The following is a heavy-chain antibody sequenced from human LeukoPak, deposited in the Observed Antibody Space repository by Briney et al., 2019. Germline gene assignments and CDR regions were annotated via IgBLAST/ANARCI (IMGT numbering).Heavy chain of an antibody. CDR3: ARGDGEAAAGTENWFDP. V-gene: IGHV1-2*02. J-gene: IGHJ5*02. CDR1: GYTFTGYY. Sequence: ASVKVSCKASGYTFTGYYMHWVRQAPGQGLEWMGWINPNSGGTNYAQKFQGRVTMTRDTSIRTVYMELSRLRSEDTAVYFCARGDGEAAAGTENWFDPWGQGTLVTVSS. D-gene: IGHD6-13*01. CDR2: INPNSGGT.